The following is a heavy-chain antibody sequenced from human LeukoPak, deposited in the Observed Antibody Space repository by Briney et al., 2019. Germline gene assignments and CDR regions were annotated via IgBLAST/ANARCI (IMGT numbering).Heavy chain of an antibody. D-gene: IGHD6-6*01. V-gene: IGHV3-20*04. CDR3: ARDGITKSIAARPGDY. Sequence: GGSLRLSCAASGFTFDDYGMSWVRQAPGKGLEWVSGINWNGGSTGYADSVKGRFTISRDNAKNSLYLQMNSLRAEDTALYYCARDGITKSIAARPGDYWGQGTLVTVSS. J-gene: IGHJ4*02. CDR1: GFTFDDYG. CDR2: INWNGGST.